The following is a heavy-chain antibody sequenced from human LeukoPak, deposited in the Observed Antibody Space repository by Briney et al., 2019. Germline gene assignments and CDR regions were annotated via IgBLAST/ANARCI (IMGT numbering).Heavy chain of an antibody. V-gene: IGHV1-69*11. CDR3: TIIPNVILFTHYFEY. D-gene: IGHD2-21*01. CDR2: IIPFLGTT. CDR1: GGVFTTYA. J-gene: IGHJ4*02. Sequence: ASVKVSCKASGGVFTTYAISWVRQAPGQGLEWMGSIIPFLGTTNYAQKFQGRVTITADEPTRTAYMELTYVRSDDTAVYYCTIIPNVILFTHYFEYWGQGTLVTVSS.